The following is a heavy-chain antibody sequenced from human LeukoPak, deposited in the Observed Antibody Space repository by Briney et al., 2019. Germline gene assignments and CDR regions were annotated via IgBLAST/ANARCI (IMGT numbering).Heavy chain of an antibody. CDR1: GITVSIIW. CDR3: ARDRGGRTGLDD. V-gene: IGHV3-7*04. J-gene: IGHJ4*02. Sequence: GDPLRLFCAISGITVSIIWIRCIRPATGKTLTCIAFIKDDGSEKYYVASEKGRFTISRDNAENSLYLQMNRLRAEDTAVYYCARDRGGRTGLDDWGQGTLVTVSS. CDR2: IKDDGSEK. D-gene: IGHD2-15*01.